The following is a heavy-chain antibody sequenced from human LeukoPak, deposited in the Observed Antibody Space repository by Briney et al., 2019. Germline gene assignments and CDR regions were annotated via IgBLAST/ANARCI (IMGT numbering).Heavy chain of an antibody. D-gene: IGHD4/OR15-4a*01. CDR2: IYSGST. CDR1: GFTFRSYE. J-gene: IGHJ4*02. CDR3: ARRAGAYSHPYDY. V-gene: IGHV3-53*01. Sequence: GGSLRLSCEDSGFTFRSYEMNWVRQAPGKGLEWVSFIYSGSTHYSDSVKGRFTISRDNSKNTLYLQMNSLRAEDTAVYYCARRAGAYSHPYDYWGQGTLVTVSS.